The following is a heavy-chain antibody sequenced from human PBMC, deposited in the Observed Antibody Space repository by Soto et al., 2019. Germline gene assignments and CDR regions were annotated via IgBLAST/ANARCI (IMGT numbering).Heavy chain of an antibody. CDR1: GYTFTSYG. D-gene: IGHD3-10*01. J-gene: IGHJ4*02. CDR3: ARVRYYGSRSYYPPFDY. V-gene: IGHV1-18*01. CDR2: ISAYNGNT. Sequence: QVQLVQSGAEVKKPGASVKVSCKASGYTFTSYGISWVRQAPGQGLEWMGWISAYNGNTNYAQKLQGRVTMTTDTSTSTAYMELRSLRSDDTAVYYCARVRYYGSRSYYPPFDYWGQGTLVTVSS.